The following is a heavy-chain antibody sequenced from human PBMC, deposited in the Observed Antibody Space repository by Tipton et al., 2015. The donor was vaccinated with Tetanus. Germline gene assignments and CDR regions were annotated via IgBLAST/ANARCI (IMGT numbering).Heavy chain of an antibody. V-gene: IGHV4-39*01. CDR1: GASISNSDYY. CDR3: ALALNWGSRGAFEM. J-gene: IGHJ3*02. Sequence: TLSLTCTFSGASISNSDYYWGWIRQPPGKGLESIGTIYYNGNTFYNSSLKSRVTISVDTSKNQLSLRWNSVTAADTALYYCALALNWGSRGAFEMWGQGTMVTVSS. CDR2: IYYNGNT. D-gene: IGHD7-27*01.